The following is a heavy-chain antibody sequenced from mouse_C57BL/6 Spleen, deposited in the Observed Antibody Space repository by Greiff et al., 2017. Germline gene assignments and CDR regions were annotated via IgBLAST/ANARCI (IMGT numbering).Heavy chain of an antibody. D-gene: IGHD1-1*02. CDR2: ISSGSSTI. V-gene: IGHV5-17*01. CDR1: GFTFSDYG. CDR3: ARHGLHAMDY. J-gene: IGHJ4*01. Sequence: VMLVESGGGLVKPGGSLKLSCAASGFTFSDYGMHWVRQAPEKGLEWVAYISSGSSTIYYADTVKGRFTISRDNAKNTLFLQMTSLRSEDTAMYYCARHGLHAMDYWGQGTSVTVSS.